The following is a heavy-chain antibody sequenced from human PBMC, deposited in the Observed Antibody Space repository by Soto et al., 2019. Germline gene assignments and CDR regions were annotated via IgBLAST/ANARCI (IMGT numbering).Heavy chain of an antibody. V-gene: IGHV3-33*01. CDR1: GFTFSSYG. J-gene: IGHJ3*02. CDR2: IWYDGSNK. Sequence: GGSLRLSCAASGFTFSSYGMHWVRQAPGKGLEWVAVIWYDGSNKYYADSVKGRFTISRDNSKNTLYLQMNSLRAEDTAVYYCARSTWEWLRSGGDAFDIWGQGTMVTVSS. D-gene: IGHD5-12*01. CDR3: ARSTWEWLRSGGDAFDI.